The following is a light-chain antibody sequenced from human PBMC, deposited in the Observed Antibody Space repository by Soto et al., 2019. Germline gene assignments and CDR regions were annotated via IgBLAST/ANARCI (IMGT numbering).Light chain of an antibody. CDR2: EVS. V-gene: IGLV2-8*01. J-gene: IGLJ3*02. CDR3: SSYAGRNNLL. CDR1: SSDVGRYNY. Sequence: QSALTQPPSASGSPGQSVTISCTGTSSDVGRYNYVSWYQQHPGKAPKLMIYEVSKRPSGVPDRFSGSKSGNAASLTVSGLQADDEADYYCSSYAGRNNLLFGGGTKVTVL.